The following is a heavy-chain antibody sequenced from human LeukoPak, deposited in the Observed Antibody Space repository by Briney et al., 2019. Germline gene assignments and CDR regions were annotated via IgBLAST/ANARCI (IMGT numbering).Heavy chain of an antibody. Sequence: GASVKVSCKASGYTFTGYYMHWVRQAPGQGLEWMGRINPNSGGTNYAQKFQGRVTMTRDTSISTAYMELSRLRSDDTAVYYCARDMSFAVSMVSPDYWGQGTLVTVSS. V-gene: IGHV1-2*06. CDR1: GYTFTGYY. CDR2: INPNSGGT. J-gene: IGHJ4*02. CDR3: ARDMSFAVSMVSPDY. D-gene: IGHD2-8*01.